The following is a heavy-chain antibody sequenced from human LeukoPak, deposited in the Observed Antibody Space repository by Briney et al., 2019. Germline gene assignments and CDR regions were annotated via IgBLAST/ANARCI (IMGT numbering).Heavy chain of an antibody. CDR2: ISGTGVNT. CDR1: GFTFSNYA. Sequence: PGGSLRLSCAASGFTFSNYAMSWVRQAPGKGLEWVSTISGTGVNTFYADSVKGRFTISRDNSKNTLYVQMSSLRAEDTAVYYCARQPPSYYFDYWGQGALVTVSS. V-gene: IGHV3-23*01. CDR3: ARQPPSYYFDY. D-gene: IGHD6-6*01. J-gene: IGHJ4*02.